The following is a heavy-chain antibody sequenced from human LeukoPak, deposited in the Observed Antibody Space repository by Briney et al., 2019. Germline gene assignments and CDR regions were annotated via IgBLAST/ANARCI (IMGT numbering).Heavy chain of an antibody. CDR3: ARRAVTHNYYYGMDV. V-gene: IGHV4-4*07. J-gene: IGHJ6*02. CDR2: ISPSGTT. D-gene: IGHD4-17*01. CDR1: GASIRNYY. Sequence: PSETLSLTCSVSGASIRNYYWSWIRQSAGKGLEWIGHISPSGTTKYNPSLTSRVTISVDTSKNQFSLKLSSVTAADTAVYYCARRAVTHNYYYGMDVWGQGTTVTVSS.